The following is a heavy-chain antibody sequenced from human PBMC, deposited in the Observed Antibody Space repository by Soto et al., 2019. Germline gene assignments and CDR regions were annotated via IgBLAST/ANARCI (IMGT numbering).Heavy chain of an antibody. CDR2: ISSSSSYI. V-gene: IGHV3-21*01. CDR1: GFTFSSYA. Sequence: PGGSLRLSCAASGFTFSSYAMSWVRQAPGKGLEWVSSISSSSSYIYYADSVKVRFTISRDDAKNSLYLQMNSLRAEDTAVYYCASLVATSNFDYWGQGTLVTVS. CDR3: ASLVATSNFDY. J-gene: IGHJ4*01. D-gene: IGHD5-12*01.